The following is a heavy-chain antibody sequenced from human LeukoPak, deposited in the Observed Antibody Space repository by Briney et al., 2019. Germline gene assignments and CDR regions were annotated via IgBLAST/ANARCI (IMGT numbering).Heavy chain of an antibody. D-gene: IGHD4-17*01. CDR3: ARMTRSRVDLYGDYSGGDDY. J-gene: IGHJ4*02. CDR2: INHSGST. V-gene: IGHV4-34*01. Sequence: SETLSLTCAVYGGSFSGYYWSWIRQPPGKGLEWIGEINHSGSTNYNPSLKSRVTISVDTSKNQFSLKLSSVTAADTAVYYCARMTRSRVDLYGDYSGGDDYWGQGTLVTVSS. CDR1: GGSFSGYY.